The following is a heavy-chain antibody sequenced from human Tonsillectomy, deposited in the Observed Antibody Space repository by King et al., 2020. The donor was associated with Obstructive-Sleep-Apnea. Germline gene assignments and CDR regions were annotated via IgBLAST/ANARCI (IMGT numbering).Heavy chain of an antibody. D-gene: IGHD3-9*01. V-gene: IGHV4-59*01. Sequence: VQLQESGPGLVKTSETLSLTCTVSGGSINSYYWSWIRQPPGKGLEWIGYIYYSGSTNYNPSLKSRVIISLDTSKTQFSLKLNSVTAADAAVYYCARTARTYDILTGPSYFDYWGQGTLVTVSS. J-gene: IGHJ4*02. CDR1: GGSINSYY. CDR2: IYYSGST. CDR3: ARTARTYDILTGPSYFDY.